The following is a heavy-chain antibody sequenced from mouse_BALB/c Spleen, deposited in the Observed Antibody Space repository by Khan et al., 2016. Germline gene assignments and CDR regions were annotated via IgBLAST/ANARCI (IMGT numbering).Heavy chain of an antibody. CDR1: GYTFTSYT. Sequence: QVQLQQSGAELARPGASVKMSCKASGYTFTSYTMHWVKQRPGQGLEWIGYINPSSGYTNYNQKFKDKATLTADKSSSTAYMQLSSLTSEDSAVYYCARYGAGRPPFAYLGQGTLVTVSA. V-gene: IGHV1-4*01. CDR2: INPSSGYT. CDR3: ARYGAGRPPFAY. D-gene: IGHD1-1*01. J-gene: IGHJ3*01.